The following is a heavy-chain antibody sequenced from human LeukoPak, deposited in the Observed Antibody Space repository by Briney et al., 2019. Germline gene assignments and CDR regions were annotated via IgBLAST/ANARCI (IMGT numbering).Heavy chain of an antibody. D-gene: IGHD3-10*01. CDR3: ARVRGVGYMDV. J-gene: IGHJ6*03. CDR2: IYYSGST. V-gene: IGHV4-39*07. CDR1: AGFVSNSNYY. Sequence: PSETLSLTCTVSAGFVSNSNYYWGWIRQPPGKGLEWIGSIYYSGSTYYNPSLESRVTILVDRSKNQFSLKMYAMTAADTAVYYCARVRGVGYMDVWGEGTTVSVSS.